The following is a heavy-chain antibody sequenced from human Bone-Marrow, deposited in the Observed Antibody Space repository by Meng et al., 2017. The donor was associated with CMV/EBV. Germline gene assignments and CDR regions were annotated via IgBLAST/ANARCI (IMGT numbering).Heavy chain of an antibody. CDR3: AREQIGGGHAFDT. CDR2: INPNSGGT. Sequence: ASVKVSCKAPRHTLTGYYIHWVRQAPGQGLEWLGWINPNSGGTNYAQKFQGRVTMTRDMSISTAFMELSRLRSDDTAVYYCAREQIGGGHAFDTWGQGTRVTGSS. CDR1: RHTLTGYY. D-gene: IGHD3-16*01. V-gene: IGHV1-2*02. J-gene: IGHJ3*02.